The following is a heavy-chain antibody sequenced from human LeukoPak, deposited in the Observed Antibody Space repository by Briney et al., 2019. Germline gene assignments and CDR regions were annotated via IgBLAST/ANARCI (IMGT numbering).Heavy chain of an antibody. CDR3: ARSSMFRGVTVDY. Sequence: SETLSLTCTVSGGSISSYYWGWIRQPPGEALEWIGSIYHSGYTYYKPSLKSRVTISVGTSKSQFSLKLSSVTAADTAVYYCARSSMFRGVTVDYWGQGTLVTVSS. CDR1: GGSISSYY. V-gene: IGHV4-39*01. D-gene: IGHD3-10*01. J-gene: IGHJ4*02. CDR2: IYHSGYT.